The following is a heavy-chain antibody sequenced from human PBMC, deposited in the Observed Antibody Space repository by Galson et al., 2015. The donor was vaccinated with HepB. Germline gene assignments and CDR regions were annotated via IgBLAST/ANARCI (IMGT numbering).Heavy chain of an antibody. D-gene: IGHD6-13*01. CDR2: ISSSSSTI. Sequence: SLRLSCAASGFTFSSYSMNWVRQAPGKGLEWVSCISSSSSTIYYADSVKGRFTISRDNAKNSLYLQMNSLRAEDTAVYYCARPPGYSSSWYGDRNWYFDLWGRGTLVIVSS. J-gene: IGHJ2*01. CDR3: ARPPGYSSSWYGDRNWYFDL. V-gene: IGHV3-48*04. CDR1: GFTFSSYS.